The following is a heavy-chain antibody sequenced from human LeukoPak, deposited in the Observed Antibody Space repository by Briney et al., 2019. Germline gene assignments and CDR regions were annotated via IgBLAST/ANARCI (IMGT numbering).Heavy chain of an antibody. Sequence: ASVKVSCKASGYTFTSYYMHWVRQAPGQGLEWMGIINPSGGSTSYAQKFQGRVTMTRDTSTSTVYMELSSLRSEDTAVYYCASGGSGSRARNWFDPWGQGTLVTVSP. CDR3: ASGGSGSRARNWFDP. D-gene: IGHD3-10*01. J-gene: IGHJ5*02. CDR2: INPSGGST. V-gene: IGHV1-46*01. CDR1: GYTFTSYY.